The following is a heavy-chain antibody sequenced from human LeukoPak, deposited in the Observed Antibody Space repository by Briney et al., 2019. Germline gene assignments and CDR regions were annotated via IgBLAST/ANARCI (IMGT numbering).Heavy chain of an antibody. CDR2: ISGSGGST. V-gene: IGHV3-23*01. D-gene: IGHD2/OR15-2a*01. CDR1: GFTFSSYA. J-gene: IGHJ4*02. Sequence: GGTLRLSCAASGFTFSSYAMSWVRQAPGKGLEWVSAISGSGGSTYYADSVKGRFTISRDNSKNTLYLQMNSLRAEDTAVYYCAKDCKALWTSDYWGQGTLVTVSS. CDR3: AKDCKALWTSDY.